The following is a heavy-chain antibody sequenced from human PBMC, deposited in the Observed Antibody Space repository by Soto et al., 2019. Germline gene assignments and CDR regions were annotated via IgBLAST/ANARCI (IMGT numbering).Heavy chain of an antibody. J-gene: IGHJ5*02. CDR3: ARFRVGREQLERVALNWFDP. Sequence: ASVKVSCKASGYTFTSYGISWVRQAPGQGLEWMGWISAYNGNTNYAQKLQGRVTMTTDTSTSTAYMELRSLRSDDTAVYYCARFRVGREQLERVALNWFDPWGQGTLVTVSS. D-gene: IGHD1-1*01. V-gene: IGHV1-18*01. CDR2: ISAYNGNT. CDR1: GYTFTSYG.